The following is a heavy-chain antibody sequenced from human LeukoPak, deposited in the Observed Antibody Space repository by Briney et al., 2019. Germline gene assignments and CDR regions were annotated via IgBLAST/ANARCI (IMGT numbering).Heavy chain of an antibody. CDR3: ARDLYYGDYFDY. CDR1: GFTFSSYW. J-gene: IGHJ4*02. D-gene: IGHD4-17*01. CDR2: INSDGSST. Sequence: PGGSLRLSCAASGFTFSSYWMHWVRQAPEKGLVWVSRINSDGSSTSYADSVKGRFTISRDNAKNTLYLQMNSLRAEDTAVYYCARDLYYGDYFDYWGQGTLVTVSS. V-gene: IGHV3-74*01.